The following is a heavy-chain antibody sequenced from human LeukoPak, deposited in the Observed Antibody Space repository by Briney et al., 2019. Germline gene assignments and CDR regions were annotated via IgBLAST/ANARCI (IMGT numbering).Heavy chain of an antibody. J-gene: IGHJ4*02. CDR2: IRSNGDTT. CDR3: AKGQELDDGVFDS. Sequence: GGSLRLSCAASGFTFSSYWMSWVRQAPGKGLEWVSTIRSNGDTTYNADSVKGRFTIPRDNSKNTLYLELNSLRVEDTATFYCAKGQELDDGVFDSWGQGTMVTVSS. V-gene: IGHV3-23*01. CDR1: GFTFSSYW. D-gene: IGHD1-1*01.